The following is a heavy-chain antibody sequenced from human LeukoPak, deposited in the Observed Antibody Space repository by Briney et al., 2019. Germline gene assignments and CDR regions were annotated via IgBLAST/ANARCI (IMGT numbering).Heavy chain of an antibody. D-gene: IGHD2-15*01. Sequence: ASVKVSCKASGYTFNGYYMRWVRQAPGQGLEWMGRINPNGGGTSYAQNFQGRVTMTRDTSISTAYMELRRLRSDDTAVYYCARQYCSGVSCYDYWGQGTLVTVSS. V-gene: IGHV1-2*06. CDR2: INPNGGGT. J-gene: IGHJ4*02. CDR3: ARQYCSGVSCYDY. CDR1: GYTFNGYY.